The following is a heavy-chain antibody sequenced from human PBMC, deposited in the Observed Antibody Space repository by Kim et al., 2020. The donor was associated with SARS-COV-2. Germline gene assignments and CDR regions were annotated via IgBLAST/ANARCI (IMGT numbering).Heavy chain of an antibody. Sequence: SETLSLTCTVSGGSISSGGYYWSWIRQHPGKGLEWIGYIYYSGSTYYNPSLKSRVTISVDTSKNQFSLKLSSVTAADTAVYYCARYGPGWNGMDVWGQGTTVTVSS. D-gene: IGHD3-10*01. CDR3: ARYGPGWNGMDV. J-gene: IGHJ6*02. CDR1: GGSISSGGYY. CDR2: IYYSGST. V-gene: IGHV4-31*03.